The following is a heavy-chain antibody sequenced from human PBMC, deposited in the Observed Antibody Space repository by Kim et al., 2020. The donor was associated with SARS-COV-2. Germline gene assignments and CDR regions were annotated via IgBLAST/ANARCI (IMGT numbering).Heavy chain of an antibody. Sequence: GGSLILSCAASGFTFSSYAMHWVRQAPGKGLEWVAVISYDGSNKYYADSVKGRFTISRDNSKNTLYLQMNSLRAEDTAVYYCARDSDCSGGSCYSGSPSWFDPCGQGTLVTVSS. J-gene: IGHJ5*02. CDR3: ARDSDCSGGSCYSGSPSWFDP. CDR2: ISYDGSNK. D-gene: IGHD2-15*01. CDR1: GFTFSSYA. V-gene: IGHV3-30*04.